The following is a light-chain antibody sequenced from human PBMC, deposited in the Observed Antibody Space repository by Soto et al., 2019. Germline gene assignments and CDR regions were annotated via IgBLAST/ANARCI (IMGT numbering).Light chain of an antibody. CDR3: YSTDSSNARGV. J-gene: IGLJ2*01. CDR1: PLPNKN. Sequence: SYELTQPPSLSVSPGQTAWITGSGDPLPNKNAYWYQQRSGQAPVLIIYGDNKRPSGIPERFSGSSSGTVATLPISGAQVDDEADYFCYSTDSSNARGVFGGGTKLTVL. CDR2: GDN. V-gene: IGLV3-10*01.